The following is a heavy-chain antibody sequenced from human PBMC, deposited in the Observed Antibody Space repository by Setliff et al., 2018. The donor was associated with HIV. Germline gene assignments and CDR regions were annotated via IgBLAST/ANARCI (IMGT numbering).Heavy chain of an antibody. CDR2: INTGNGNT. V-gene: IGHV1-3*04. J-gene: IGHJ3*02. CDR1: GYTFSQYP. D-gene: IGHD3-22*01. Sequence: ASVKVSCKASGYTFSQYPMHWVRQAPGQRPEWMGWINTGNGNTKYSQKLQGRVTMTTDTSTSTAYMELRSLRSDDTAVYYCASGPLVYYDSPGAFDIWGQGTMVTVSS. CDR3: ASGPLVYYDSPGAFDI.